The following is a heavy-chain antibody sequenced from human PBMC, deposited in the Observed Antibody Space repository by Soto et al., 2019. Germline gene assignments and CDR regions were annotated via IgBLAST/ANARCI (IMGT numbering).Heavy chain of an antibody. CDR3: ATGLIWIGYFTVDS. D-gene: IGHD3-3*01. CDR2: FIPVYRTL. Sequence: QVQLVQSGAEVKKPGSSVKVSCKASGGSFGNSAINWVRQTPGQGLEWLGGFIPVYRTLNYAQKFQGRVTITADESTGTAYMTLSSLASDDTAVYYCATGLIWIGYFTVDSWGQGTRVTVSS. V-gene: IGHV1-69*01. J-gene: IGHJ4*02. CDR1: GGSFGNSA.